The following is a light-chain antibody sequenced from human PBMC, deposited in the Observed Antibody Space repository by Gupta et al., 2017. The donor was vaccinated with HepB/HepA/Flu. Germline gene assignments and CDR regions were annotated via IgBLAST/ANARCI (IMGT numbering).Light chain of an antibody. V-gene: IGKV1-6*01. CDR3: LQDYSYPRT. Sequence: AIQMTQPPSSLSASVGDRVTITCRASQGISDDLGWYQQKPGKAPKLLIYAASTLQSGVPSRFSGSGSATDFTLTISNLQPEDFATYYCLQDYSYPRTFGQGTKVEIK. CDR2: AAS. J-gene: IGKJ1*01. CDR1: QGISDD.